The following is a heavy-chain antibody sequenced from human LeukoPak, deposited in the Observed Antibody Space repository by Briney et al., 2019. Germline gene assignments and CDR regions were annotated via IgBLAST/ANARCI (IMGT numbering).Heavy chain of an antibody. J-gene: IGHJ4*02. V-gene: IGHV3-7*03. D-gene: IGHD2-21*01. CDR2: IKRDGSEK. CDR3: AFFKQKRAYEILDY. Sequence: GGSLRLSCAASGFTFSNYWMTWVRQAPGKGLEGVANIKRDGSEKFYVDSVKGRFTVSGDNAKNSLYLQMNSLRAEDTAVYYCAFFKQKRAYEILDYWGQGTLVTVSS. CDR1: GFTFSNYW.